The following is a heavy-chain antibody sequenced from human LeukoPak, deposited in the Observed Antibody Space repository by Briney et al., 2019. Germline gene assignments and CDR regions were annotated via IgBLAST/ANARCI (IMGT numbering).Heavy chain of an antibody. CDR2: IIGSGGST. CDR1: GFTFSSYA. Sequence: GGSLRLSCAASGFTFSSYAMSWVRQAPGKGLEWVSAIIGSGGSTYYADSVKGRFTISRDNSKNTLYLQMNSLRAEDTAVYYCAKDRLQEGLDPSLDYWGQGTLVTVSS. CDR3: AKDRLQEGLDPSLDY. J-gene: IGHJ4*02. V-gene: IGHV3-23*01.